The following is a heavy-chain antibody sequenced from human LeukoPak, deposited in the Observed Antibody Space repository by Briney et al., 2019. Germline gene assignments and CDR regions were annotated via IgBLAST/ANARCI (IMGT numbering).Heavy chain of an antibody. CDR3: ARDRALYDSSGFYYTEDDY. CDR1: GFTFSTYW. CDR2: IKQDGSEI. Sequence: PGGSLRLSCAASGFTFSTYWMSWVRQAPGKGLEWVANIKQDGSEIYYVDSVKGRFTLSRDNAKNSLYLQMNSLRVEDTAVYYCARDRALYDSSGFYYTEDDYWGQGTLVTVSS. D-gene: IGHD3-22*01. V-gene: IGHV3-7*01. J-gene: IGHJ4*02.